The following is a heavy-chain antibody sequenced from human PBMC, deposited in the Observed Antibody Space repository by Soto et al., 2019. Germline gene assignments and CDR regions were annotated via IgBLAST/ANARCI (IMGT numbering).Heavy chain of an antibody. Sequence: VNLLESGGGLVQPGGSLRLSCAASGFTFSNFAMSWVRQAPGRGLEWVSEITASERTPSYADSVKDRFTISKDESKNTLYLQMNSLRADDTALYYCAKVYFGESDGFDIWGQWTMVTVSS. CDR2: ITASERTP. V-gene: IGHV3-23*01. J-gene: IGHJ3*02. CDR3: AKVYFGESDGFDI. CDR1: GFTFSNFA. D-gene: IGHD3-16*01.